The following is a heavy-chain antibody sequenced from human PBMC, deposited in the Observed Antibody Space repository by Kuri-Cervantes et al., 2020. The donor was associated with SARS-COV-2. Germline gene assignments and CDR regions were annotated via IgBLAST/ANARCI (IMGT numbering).Heavy chain of an antibody. CDR2: IYYSGST. V-gene: IGHV4-39*01. D-gene: IGHD6-13*01. J-gene: IGHJ4*01. Sequence: SETLSLTCTVSGGSISSSSYYWGWIRQPPGKGLEWIGSIYYSGSTYYNPSLKSRVTISVDTSKNQFSLKLSSVTAADTAVYYCARRHSSSSSWYYFDYWGQGTRVTGAS. CDR3: ARRHSSSSSWYYFDY. CDR1: GGSISSSSYY.